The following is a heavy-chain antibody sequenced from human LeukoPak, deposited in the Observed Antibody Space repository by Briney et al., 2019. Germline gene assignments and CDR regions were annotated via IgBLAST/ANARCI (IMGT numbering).Heavy chain of an antibody. CDR3: ARFGIEMATTQGVDY. D-gene: IGHD5-24*01. J-gene: IGHJ4*02. CDR1: GYSFTSYW. Sequence: GESLKISCKGSGYSFTSYWIGWVRQMPGKGLEWMGIIYPGDSDTRYSPSFQGQVTISADKSISTAYLQWSSLKASDTAMYYCARFGIEMATTQGVDYWGQGTLVTVSS. V-gene: IGHV5-51*01. CDR2: IYPGDSDT.